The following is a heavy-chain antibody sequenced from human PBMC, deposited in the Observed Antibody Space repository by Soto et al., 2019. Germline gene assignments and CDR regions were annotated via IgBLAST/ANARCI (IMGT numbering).Heavy chain of an antibody. D-gene: IGHD6-25*01. CDR2: IKQDGSEK. V-gene: IGHV3-7*01. CDR3: ASSGYSSDPALFGY. Sequence: VSLRRSCAASVFTFSSYWMSWVRQAPGKGLEWVANIKQDGSEKYYVDSVKGRFTISRDNAKNSLYLQMNSLRAEDTAVYYCASSGYSSDPALFGYWGQGTLVTVSS. CDR1: VFTFSSYW. J-gene: IGHJ4*02.